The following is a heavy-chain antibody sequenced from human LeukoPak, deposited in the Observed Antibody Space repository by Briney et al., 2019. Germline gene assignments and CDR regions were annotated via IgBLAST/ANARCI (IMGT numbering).Heavy chain of an antibody. CDR3: ARDPWGYGDYRGGYYFDY. J-gene: IGHJ4*02. V-gene: IGHV1-2*02. CDR1: GYTFTGYY. Sequence: GASVKVSCKASGYTFTGYYMHWVRQAPGQGLEWMGWINPNSGGTNYAQKFQGRVTMTRNTSISTAYMELSRLRSDDTAVYYCARDPWGYGDYRGGYYFDYWGQGTLVTVSS. CDR2: INPNSGGT. D-gene: IGHD4-17*01.